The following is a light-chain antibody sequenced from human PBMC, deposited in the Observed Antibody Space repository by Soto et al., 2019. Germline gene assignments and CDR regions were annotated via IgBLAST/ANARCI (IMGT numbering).Light chain of an antibody. CDR1: SSDVGGYNY. CDR3: CSYAGSSTFVV. V-gene: IGLV2-11*01. Sequence: QSALTQPRSVSGSPGQSVTISCTGTSSDVGGYNYVSWYQQHPGKAPKLMIYDVTKLPSGVPDLFSGSKSGNTASLTISWLQADDEADYLCCSYAGSSTFVVFGGGTKLTVL. J-gene: IGLJ2*01. CDR2: DVT.